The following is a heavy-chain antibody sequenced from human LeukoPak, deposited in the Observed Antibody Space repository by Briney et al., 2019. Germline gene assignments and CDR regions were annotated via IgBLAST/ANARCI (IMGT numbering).Heavy chain of an antibody. CDR2: ISGSGGST. V-gene: IGHV3-23*01. CDR1: GFTFSSYA. J-gene: IGHJ4*02. CDR3: AKDRRSCSSTSCPYYFDY. D-gene: IGHD2-2*01. Sequence: GGSLRLSCAASGFTFSSYAMSWVRQAPGKGLEWVSAISGSGGSTYYADSVKGRFTISRDNSKNTLYLQMNSLRAEDTAVYYCAKDRRSCSSTSCPYYFDYWGRGTLVTVSS.